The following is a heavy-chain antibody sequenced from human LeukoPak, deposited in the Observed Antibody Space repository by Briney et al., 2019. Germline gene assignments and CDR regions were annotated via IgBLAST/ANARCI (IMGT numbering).Heavy chain of an antibody. V-gene: IGHV4-61*01. CDR1: GGSISSSSYY. J-gene: IGHJ3*02. CDR3: AREGFVVVPAAASDAFDI. CDR2: IYYSGST. Sequence: SETLSLTCTVSGGSISSSSYYWGWIRQPPGKGLEWIGYIYYSGSTNYNPSLKSRVTISVDTSKNQFSLKLSSVTAADTAVYYCAREGFVVVPAAASDAFDIWGQGTMVTVSS. D-gene: IGHD2-2*01.